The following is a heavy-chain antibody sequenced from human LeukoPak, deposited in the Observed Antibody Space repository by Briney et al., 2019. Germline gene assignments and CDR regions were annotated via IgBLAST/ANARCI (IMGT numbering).Heavy chain of an antibody. D-gene: IGHD2/OR15-2a*01. CDR1: GFTFSSYA. J-gene: IGHJ4*01. V-gene: IGHV3-30-3*01. Sequence: GGSLRLSCAASGFTFSSYAMHWVRQAPGKGLEWVAVISYDGSNKYYADSVKGRFTISRDNSKNTLYLQMNSLRAEDTAVYYCARDLIVGWGHGALVTVSS. CDR2: ISYDGSNK. CDR3: ARDLIVG.